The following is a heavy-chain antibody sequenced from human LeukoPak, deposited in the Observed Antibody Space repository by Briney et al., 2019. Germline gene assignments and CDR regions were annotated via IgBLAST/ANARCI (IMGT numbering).Heavy chain of an antibody. CDR3: ARAADFWSGSSRWFDP. J-gene: IGHJ5*02. V-gene: IGHV4-59*01. CDR2: LFQTGST. Sequence: PSETLSLTCTVSGGSISGFSWSWIRQSPEKGLEWIGYLFQTGSTDYNPSLESRVTISVDTSKNQFSLKLSSVTAADTAVYYCARAADFWSGSSRWFDPWGQGTLVTVSS. D-gene: IGHD3-3*01. CDR1: GGSISGFS.